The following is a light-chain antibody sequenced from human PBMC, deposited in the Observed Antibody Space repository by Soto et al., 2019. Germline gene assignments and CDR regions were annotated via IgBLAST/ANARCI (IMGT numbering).Light chain of an antibody. CDR1: SSDVGGYNY. V-gene: IGLV2-8*01. J-gene: IGLJ1*01. CDR3: SSYAGSNNHG. CDR2: EVT. Sequence: QAVLTQPPSASGSPGQSVTISCTGTSSDVGGYNYVSWYQQHPGKAPKLMIYEVTRRPSGVPDRFSGSKSGNTASLTVSGLQAEDEADYYCSSYAGSNNHGFGPGTKVTVL.